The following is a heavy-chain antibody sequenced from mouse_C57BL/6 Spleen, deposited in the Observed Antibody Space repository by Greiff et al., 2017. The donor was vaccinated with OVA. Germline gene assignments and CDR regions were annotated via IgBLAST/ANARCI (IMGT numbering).Heavy chain of an antibody. CDR2: IDPSDSYT. J-gene: IGHJ1*03. V-gene: IGHV1-50*01. CDR1: GYTFTSYW. Sequence: QVQLQQPGAELVKPGASVKLSCKASGYTFTSYWMQWVKQRPGQGLEWIGEIDPSDSYTNYNQKFKGKATLTVDTSSSTAYMQLSSLTSEDSAVYYCARGGLYYGSSYWYFDFWGTGTTVTVSS. D-gene: IGHD1-1*01. CDR3: ARGGLYYGSSYWYFDF.